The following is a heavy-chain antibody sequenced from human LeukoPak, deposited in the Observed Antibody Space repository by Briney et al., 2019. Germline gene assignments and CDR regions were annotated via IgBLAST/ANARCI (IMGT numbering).Heavy chain of an antibody. CDR2: IIPIFGTA. Sequence: SVKVSCKASGCTFSSNAISWVRQAPGQGLERMGGIIPIFGTANYAQKFQGRVTITADESTSTAYMELSSLRSEDTAVYYCAREPPVDSSGYYSQGYWGQGTLVTVSS. J-gene: IGHJ4*02. CDR3: AREPPVDSSGYYSQGY. V-gene: IGHV1-69*01. D-gene: IGHD3-22*01. CDR1: GCTFSSNA.